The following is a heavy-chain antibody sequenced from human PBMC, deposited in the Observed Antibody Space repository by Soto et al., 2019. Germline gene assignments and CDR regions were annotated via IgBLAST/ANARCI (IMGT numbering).Heavy chain of an antibody. V-gene: IGHV4-34*01. J-gene: IGHJ4*02. CDR1: GGSFSGYY. D-gene: IGHD3-10*01. CDR2: INHSGST. CDR3: AREYYYGSGPWY. Sequence: PSETLSLTCAVYGGSFSGYYWSWIRQPPGKGLEWIGEINHSGSTNYNPSLKSRVTISVDTSKNQFSLKLSSVTAADTAVYYCAREYYYGSGPWYWGQGTLVTVSS.